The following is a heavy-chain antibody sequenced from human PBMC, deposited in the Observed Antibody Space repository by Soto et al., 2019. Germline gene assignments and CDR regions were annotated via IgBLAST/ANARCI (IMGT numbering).Heavy chain of an antibody. J-gene: IGHJ6*02. D-gene: IGHD6-13*01. CDR1: GFAFSTYA. V-gene: IGHV3-23*01. CDR2: ISGSGGSS. Sequence: PGGSLRLSCAASGFAFSTYAMTWVRQAPGKGLEWVSVISGSGGSSYYAASVKGRFTISRDNSKNTLFLQMNGLRAEDTAVYYCAKVTKRAAAGRHEYYKYGMGVWGQGTTVTVSS. CDR3: AKVTKRAAAGRHEYYKYGMGV.